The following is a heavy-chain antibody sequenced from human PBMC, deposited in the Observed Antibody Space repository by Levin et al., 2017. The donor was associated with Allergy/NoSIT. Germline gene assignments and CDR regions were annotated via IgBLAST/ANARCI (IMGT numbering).Heavy chain of an antibody. D-gene: IGHD6-19*01. CDR3: ARRYCSGWDKGAFDV. CDR1: GYTFTDYD. V-gene: IGHV1-8*01. J-gene: IGHJ3*01. CDR2: MNPHSGNT. Sequence: GESLKISCKASGYTFTDYDINWVRQARGQGLEWMGWMNPHSGNTGYAPRFQGRVTMTRTTSISVAYMELSSLTSEDTAVYYCARRYCSGWDKGAFDVWGQGTMVNVSS.